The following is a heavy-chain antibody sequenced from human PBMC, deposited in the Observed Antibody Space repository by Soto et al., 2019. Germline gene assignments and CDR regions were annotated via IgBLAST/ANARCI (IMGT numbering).Heavy chain of an antibody. D-gene: IGHD3-10*01. J-gene: IGHJ6*02. CDR3: ARDRALWFGDVIRGHYGMDV. CDR1: GYTFTSYA. Sequence: ASVKVSCKASGYTFTSYAMHWVRQAPGQRLEWMGWINAGNGNTKYSQKFQGRVTITRDTSASTAYMELSSLRSEDTAVYYCARDRALWFGDVIRGHYGMDVWGQGXTVTVYS. CDR2: INAGNGNT. V-gene: IGHV1-3*01.